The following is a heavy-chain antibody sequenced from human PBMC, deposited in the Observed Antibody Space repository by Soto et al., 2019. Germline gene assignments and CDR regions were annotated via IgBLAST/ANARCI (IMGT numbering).Heavy chain of an antibody. CDR3: AMGVAAAGIFYY. Sequence: SETLSLTCTVSGGSISSYYWSWIRQPPGKGLEWIGYIYYSGSTNYNPSLKSRVTISVDTSKNQFSLKLSSVTAADTAVYYCAMGVAAAGIFYYWGQGTLVPVAS. CDR1: GGSISSYY. J-gene: IGHJ4*02. D-gene: IGHD6-13*01. V-gene: IGHV4-59*08. CDR2: IYYSGST.